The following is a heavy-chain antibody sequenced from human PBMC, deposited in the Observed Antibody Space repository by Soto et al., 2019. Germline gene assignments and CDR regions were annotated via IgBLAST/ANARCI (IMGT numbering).Heavy chain of an antibody. CDR3: ARSLHRLRFLEPHLDF. V-gene: IGHV4-34*01. CDR2: INHSGST. Sequence: SETLSLTCAVYGGSFSGYYLSWIRQPPGKGLEWIGEINHSGSTNCNPSLKSRLTMSVDTSMNQFSLKLSSVTAADTAVYYCARSLHRLRFLEPHLDFWGQGILVTVSS. J-gene: IGHJ4*02. CDR1: GGSFSGYY. D-gene: IGHD3-3*01.